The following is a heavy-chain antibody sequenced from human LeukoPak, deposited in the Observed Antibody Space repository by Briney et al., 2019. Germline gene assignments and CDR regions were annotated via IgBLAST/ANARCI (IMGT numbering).Heavy chain of an antibody. D-gene: IGHD1-26*01. CDR2: INHSGST. J-gene: IGHJ4*02. V-gene: IGHV4-34*01. Sequence: SETLSLTCAVYGGSFSGFYWSWIRQPPGKGLEWIGEINHSGSTNYNPSLKSRVTISVDTSKNQFSLKLSSVTAADTAVYYCARLGYSGTYRPPPDYWGQGTLVTVSS. CDR1: GGSFSGFY. CDR3: ARLGYSGTYRPPPDY.